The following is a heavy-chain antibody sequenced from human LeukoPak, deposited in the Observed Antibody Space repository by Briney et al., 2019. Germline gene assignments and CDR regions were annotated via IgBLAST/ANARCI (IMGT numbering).Heavy chain of an antibody. CDR3: ARPGRDGGYSYGFDY. CDR1: GYSFTTYW. Sequence: LGESLKISCKGSGYSFTTYWIGWVRQMPGKGLEWMGIIYPGDSETRYSPSFQGQVTISADKSISTAYLQWSSLKASDTAMYYCARPGRDGGYSYGFDYWGQGTLVTVSS. V-gene: IGHV5-51*01. CDR2: IYPGDSET. D-gene: IGHD5-18*01. J-gene: IGHJ4*02.